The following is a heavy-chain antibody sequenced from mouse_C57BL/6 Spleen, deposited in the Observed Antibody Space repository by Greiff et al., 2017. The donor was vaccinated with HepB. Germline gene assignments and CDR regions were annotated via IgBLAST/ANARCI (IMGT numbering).Heavy chain of an antibody. V-gene: IGHV1-50*01. CDR3: TSSQTAQATGDY. Sequence: QVQLQHPGAELVKPGASVKLSCKASGYTFTSYWMQWVKQRPGQGLEWIGEIDPSDSYTNYNQKFKGKATLTVDTSSSTAYMQLSSLTSEDSAVYYCTSSQTAQATGDYWGQGTTLTVSS. D-gene: IGHD3-2*02. CDR1: GYTFTSYW. J-gene: IGHJ2*01. CDR2: IDPSDSYT.